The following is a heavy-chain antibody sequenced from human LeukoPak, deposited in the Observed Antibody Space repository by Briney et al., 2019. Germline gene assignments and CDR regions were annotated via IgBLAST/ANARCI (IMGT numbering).Heavy chain of an antibody. Sequence: PGGSLRLSCAASGFSVSSNYMNWVRQAPGKGLEWVSATYTGGTTYYADSVKGRFTISRDNSKNTLYLQMNSLGAEDTAVYYCARDKLGSGYSSDFDYWGQGTLVTVSS. J-gene: IGHJ4*02. CDR2: TYTGGTT. V-gene: IGHV3-66*02. CDR3: ARDKLGSGYSSDFDY. D-gene: IGHD6-19*01. CDR1: GFSVSSNY.